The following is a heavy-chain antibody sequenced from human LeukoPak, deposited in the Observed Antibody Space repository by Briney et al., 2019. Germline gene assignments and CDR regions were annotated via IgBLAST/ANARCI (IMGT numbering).Heavy chain of an antibody. CDR3: AKDQYYYDSSGYPPDY. CDR1: GFTFNNYG. CDR2: ISYVGTNK. J-gene: IGHJ4*02. Sequence: PGGSLRLSCAASGFTFNNYGMRWVRQAPGKGLEWVALISYVGTNKYYADSVKGRFAISRDNSKNTLYLQMNSLRAEDTAVYYCAKDQYYYDSSGYPPDYWGQGTLVTVSS. V-gene: IGHV3-30*18. D-gene: IGHD3-22*01.